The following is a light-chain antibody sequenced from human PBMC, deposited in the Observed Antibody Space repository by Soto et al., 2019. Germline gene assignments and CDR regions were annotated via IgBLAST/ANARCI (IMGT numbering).Light chain of an antibody. CDR2: QVS. CDR3: CSYAGSSTFYV. J-gene: IGLJ1*01. CDR1: SSDVGSYSL. Sequence: QSVLTQPASVSGSPGQSITISCTGTSSDVGSYSLVSWYQQHPGKAPKLMIYQVSKRPSGVSNRFSGSKSGNTASLTISGLQGEDEADYYCCSYAGSSTFYVFGTGTRSPS. V-gene: IGLV2-23*02.